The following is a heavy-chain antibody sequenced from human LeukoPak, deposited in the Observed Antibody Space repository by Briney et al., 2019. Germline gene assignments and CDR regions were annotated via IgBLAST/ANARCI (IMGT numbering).Heavy chain of an antibody. Sequence: GRSLRLSCAASGFTFSSYEMNWVRQAPGKGLEWVSYISSSGSTIYYADSVKGRFTISRDNAKNSLYLQMNSLRAEDTAVYYCARDCSSTSCYLYYYGMDVWGQGTTVTVSS. CDR3: ARDCSSTSCYLYYYGMDV. J-gene: IGHJ6*02. CDR2: ISSSGSTI. CDR1: GFTFSSYE. D-gene: IGHD2-2*01. V-gene: IGHV3-48*03.